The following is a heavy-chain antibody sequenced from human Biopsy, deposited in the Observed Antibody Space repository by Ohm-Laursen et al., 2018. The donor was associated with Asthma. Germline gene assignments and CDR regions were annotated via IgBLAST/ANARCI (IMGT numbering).Heavy chain of an antibody. V-gene: IGHV3-30*03. CDR3: ARGLDYSGRSGFDY. CDR1: GFTFSSYG. D-gene: IGHD3-10*01. CDR2: MSYDGSIK. Sequence: SLRLSYAASGFTFSSYGMDWVRQAPGKGLEWVALMSYDGSIKDYADSVKDRFTISRDNSMNTLYLHMNSLRVEDTAVYYCARGLDYSGRSGFDYWGQGTLVTVSS. J-gene: IGHJ4*02.